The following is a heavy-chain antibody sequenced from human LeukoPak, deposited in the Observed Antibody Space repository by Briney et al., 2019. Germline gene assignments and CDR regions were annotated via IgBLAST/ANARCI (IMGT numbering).Heavy chain of an antibody. CDR1: GYSFTSYW. D-gene: IGHD3-3*01. Sequence: GESLEISCKGSGYSFTSYWIGWVRQMPGKGLEWMGIIYPGDPDTRYSPSFQGQVTISADKSISTAYLQWSSLRASDTAMYYCARLRNYDFWSGYYGNWFDPWGQGTLVTVSS. CDR3: ARLRNYDFWSGYYGNWFDP. J-gene: IGHJ5*02. V-gene: IGHV5-51*01. CDR2: IYPGDPDT.